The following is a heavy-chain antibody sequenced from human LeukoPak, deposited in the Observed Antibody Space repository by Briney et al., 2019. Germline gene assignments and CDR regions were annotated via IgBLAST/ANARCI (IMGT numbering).Heavy chain of an antibody. CDR3: AKDLKAKWEPFDDAFDI. V-gene: IGHV3-21*01. D-gene: IGHD1-26*01. J-gene: IGHJ3*02. CDR1: GFTFSSYN. CDR2: ITSSSSYI. Sequence: NPGGSLRLSCAASGFTFSSYNMNWVRQAPGKGLEWVSSITSSSSYIYYADSVKGRFTISRDNSKDTLYLQMNSLRAEDTAVYYCAKDLKAKWEPFDDAFDIWGQGTMVTVPS.